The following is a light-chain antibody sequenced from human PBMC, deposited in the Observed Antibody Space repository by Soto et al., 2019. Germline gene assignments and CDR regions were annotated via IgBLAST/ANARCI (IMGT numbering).Light chain of an antibody. CDR2: AAS. V-gene: IGKV1-39*01. Sequence: DIQMTHSPSSVSASVGDRVTITCRASQSISSYLNWYQQKPGKAPKLLIYAASSLQSGVPSRFSGSGSGTDFTLTISSLQPEDFATYYCQQSYSTLITFGQGTRLEIK. J-gene: IGKJ5*01. CDR1: QSISSY. CDR3: QQSYSTLIT.